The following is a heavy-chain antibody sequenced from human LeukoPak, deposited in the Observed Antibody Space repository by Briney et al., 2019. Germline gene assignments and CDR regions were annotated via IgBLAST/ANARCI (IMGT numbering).Heavy chain of an antibody. CDR1: GYSFTSCW. Sequence: GESLKISCKGSGYSFTSCWIGWVRQMPGKGLEWMGRIDPSDSYTNYSPSFQGHVTISADKSISTAYLQWSSLKASDTAMYYCARRSAEDFDYWGQGTLVTVSS. V-gene: IGHV5-10-1*01. CDR3: ARRSAEDFDY. CDR2: IDPSDSYT. J-gene: IGHJ4*02.